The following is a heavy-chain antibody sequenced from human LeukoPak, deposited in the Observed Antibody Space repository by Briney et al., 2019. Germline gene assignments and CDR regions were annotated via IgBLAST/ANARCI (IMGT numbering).Heavy chain of an antibody. V-gene: IGHV3-74*01. CDR1: AFTFSSYC. Sequence: GPSLRLSCAPSAFTFSSYCIRWVRQAPGKGLVCVSRINSDGSSTTYAHSVKGRSTISRTNAKNTPYLQMNSLRAEATAVYDCARDPAYYYDGSADFDYWGQGTLVTVSS. D-gene: IGHD3-22*01. CDR3: ARDPAYYYDGSADFDY. J-gene: IGHJ4*02. CDR2: INSDGSST.